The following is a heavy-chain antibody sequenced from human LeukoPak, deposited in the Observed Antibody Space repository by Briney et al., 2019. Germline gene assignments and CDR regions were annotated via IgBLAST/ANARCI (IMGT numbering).Heavy chain of an antibody. CDR3: AKYSGYVAISYFDY. D-gene: IGHD5-12*01. CDR1: GFTFSTYA. CDR2: ISGSGANT. J-gene: IGHJ4*02. V-gene: IGHV3-23*01. Sequence: GGSLRLSCAASGFTFSTYAMSWVRQAPGKGLEWVSTISGSGANTYYADSVKGRFTISRDNSKNTLYLQMNSLRAEDTAVYYCAKYSGYVAISYFDYWGQGTLVTVSS.